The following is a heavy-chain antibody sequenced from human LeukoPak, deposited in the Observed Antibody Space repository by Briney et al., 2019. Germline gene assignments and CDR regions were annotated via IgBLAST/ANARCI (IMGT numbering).Heavy chain of an antibody. J-gene: IGHJ4*02. Sequence: SQTLSLTCTVSGGSISSGGYYWSWIRQHPGKGLEWIGYIYYSGSTYYNPSLKSRVTISVDTSKNQFSLKLSSVTAAGTAVYYCARDRLEYLDYWGQGTLVTVSS. CDR3: ARDRLEYLDY. CDR1: GGSISSGGYY. V-gene: IGHV4-31*03. CDR2: IYYSGST. D-gene: IGHD1-1*01.